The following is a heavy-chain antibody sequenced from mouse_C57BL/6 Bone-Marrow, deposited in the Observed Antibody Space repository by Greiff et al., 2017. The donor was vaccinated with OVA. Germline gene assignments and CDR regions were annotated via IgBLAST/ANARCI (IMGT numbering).Heavy chain of an antibody. CDR3: ASYDPFDY. D-gene: IGHD2-3*01. Sequence: VQLQQSGPELVKPGASVKISCKASGYTFTDYYMNWVKQSHGKSLEWIGDINPNNGGTSYNQKFKGKATLNVDKSSSTAYMELRSLTYEDAAVYYCASYDPFDYWGQGTTLTVSS. J-gene: IGHJ2*01. V-gene: IGHV1-26*01. CDR1: GYTFTDYY. CDR2: INPNNGGT.